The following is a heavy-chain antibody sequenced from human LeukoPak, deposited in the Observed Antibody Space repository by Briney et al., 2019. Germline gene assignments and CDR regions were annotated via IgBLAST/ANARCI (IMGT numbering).Heavy chain of an antibody. CDR3: ARGFQAAAGTGAFDI. CDR2: IYYSGST. V-gene: IGHV4-59*01. D-gene: IGHD6-13*01. Sequence: PSETLSLTCTVSGGSISSYYWSWIRQPPGKGLEWIGYIYYSGSTNYNPSLKSRVTISVDTSKNQFSLKLSSVTAADTAVYYCARGFQAAAGTGAFDIWGQGTMVTVSS. J-gene: IGHJ3*02. CDR1: GGSISSYY.